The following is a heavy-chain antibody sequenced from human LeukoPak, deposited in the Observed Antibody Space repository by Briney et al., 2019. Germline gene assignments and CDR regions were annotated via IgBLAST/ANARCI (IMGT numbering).Heavy chain of an antibody. CDR3: ARVGAVAGVDY. J-gene: IGHJ4*02. CDR1: GGSISSGSYY. D-gene: IGHD6-19*01. CDR2: IYYSGST. V-gene: IGHV4-39*07. Sequence: SETLSLTCTVSGGSISSGSYYWGWIRQPPGKGLEYIGSIYYSGSTYYNPSLKSRVTISVDTSKNQFSLKLSSVTAADTAVYYCARVGAVAGVDYWGQGTLVTVSS.